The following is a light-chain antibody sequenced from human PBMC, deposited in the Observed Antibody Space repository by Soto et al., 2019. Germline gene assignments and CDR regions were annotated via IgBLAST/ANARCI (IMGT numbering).Light chain of an antibody. CDR1: QSISSW. CDR3: QQYSSYFFT. V-gene: IGKV1-5*03. Sequence: DIQMTQSPSTLSASVGDRVNITCRASQSISSWLAWYQQKPGKAPKLLIYRASDLQTGVPSRFSGSGSGTEFTLTISSLQTDDIATYYCQQYSSYFFTFGPGTQVDVK. J-gene: IGKJ3*01. CDR2: RAS.